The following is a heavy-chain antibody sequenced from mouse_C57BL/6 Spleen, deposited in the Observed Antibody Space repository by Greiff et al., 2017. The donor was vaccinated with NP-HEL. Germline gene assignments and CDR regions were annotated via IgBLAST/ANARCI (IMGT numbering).Heavy chain of an antibody. V-gene: IGHV1-18*01. CDR2: INPNNGGT. D-gene: IGHD2-4*01. Sequence: VHVKQSGPELVKPGASVKIPCKASGYTFTDYNMDWVKQSHGKSLEWIGDINPNNGGTIYNQKFKGKATLTVDKSSSTAYMELRSLTSEDTAVYYCAREGDDYDGGAWFAYWGQGTLVTVSA. J-gene: IGHJ3*01. CDR3: AREGDDYDGGAWFAY. CDR1: GYTFTDYN.